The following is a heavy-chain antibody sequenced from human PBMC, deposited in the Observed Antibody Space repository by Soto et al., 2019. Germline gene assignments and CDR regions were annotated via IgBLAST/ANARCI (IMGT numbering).Heavy chain of an antibody. CDR3: AREEPGSGWYLGAFDI. CDR2: ISSSGSTI. J-gene: IGHJ3*02. V-gene: IGHV3-48*03. Sequence: GGSLRLSCAASGFTFSSYEMNWVRQAPGKGLEWVSYISSSGSTIYYADSVKGRFTISRDNAKNSLYLQMNSLRAEDTAVYYCAREEPGSGWYLGAFDIWGQGTMVT. CDR1: GFTFSSYE. D-gene: IGHD6-19*01.